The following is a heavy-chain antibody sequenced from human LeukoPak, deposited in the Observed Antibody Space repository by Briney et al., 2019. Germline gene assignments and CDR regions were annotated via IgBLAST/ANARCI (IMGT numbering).Heavy chain of an antibody. CDR3: SRSTSGSRGSGFDY. J-gene: IGHJ4*02. CDR1: GASVSSGSYY. Sequence: SETLSLTCTVSGASVSSGSYYWSWIRPPPGKGLEWIGYIYDSGSTKYSPSLKSRVTISVDASKNQFSLNLSSVIAADTAVYYCSRSTSGSRGSGFDYWGQGTLVTVSS. CDR2: IYDSGST. V-gene: IGHV4-61*01. D-gene: IGHD1-26*01.